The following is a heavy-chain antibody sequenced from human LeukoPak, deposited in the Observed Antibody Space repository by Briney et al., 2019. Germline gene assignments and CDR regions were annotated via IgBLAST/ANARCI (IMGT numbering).Heavy chain of an antibody. CDR1: GGSFSGYY. CDR3: ATRNEWELLGY. J-gene: IGHJ4*02. CDR2: INHSGST. D-gene: IGHD1-26*01. V-gene: IGHV4-34*01. Sequence: SETLSLTCAVYGGSFSGYYWSWIRQPPGKGLEWIGEINHSGSTNYNPSLKSRVTISVDTSKNQFSLKLSSVTAADTAVYYCATRNEWELLGYWGQGTLVTVSS.